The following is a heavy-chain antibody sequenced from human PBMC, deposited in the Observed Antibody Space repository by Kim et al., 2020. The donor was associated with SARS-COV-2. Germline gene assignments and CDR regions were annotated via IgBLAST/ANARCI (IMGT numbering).Heavy chain of an antibody. CDR1: GGSISSYY. J-gene: IGHJ6*02. V-gene: IGHV4-59*01. CDR3: DPSGYPNGTYGMDV. D-gene: IGHD5-12*01. CDR2: IYYSGST. Sequence: SETLSLTCTVSGGSISSYYWSWIRQPPGKGLEWIGYIYYSGSTNYNPSLKSRVTISVDTSKKQFSLKLSSVTAADTAVYARDPSGYPNGTYGMDVWGQGT.